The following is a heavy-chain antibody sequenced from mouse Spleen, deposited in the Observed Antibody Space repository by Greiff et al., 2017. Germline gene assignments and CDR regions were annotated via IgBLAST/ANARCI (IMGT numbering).Heavy chain of an antibody. D-gene: IGHD1-1*01. Sequence: QVQLQQSGPELVKPGASVKISCKASGYAFSSSWMNWVKQRPGKGLEWIGRIYPGAGDTNYNGKFKGKATLTADKSSSTAYMQLSSLTSEDSAVYFCARFYYYGSSYRFDYWGQGTTLTVSS. J-gene: IGHJ2*01. CDR1: GYAFSSSW. CDR3: ARFYYYGSSYRFDY. V-gene: IGHV1-82*01. CDR2: IYPGAGDT.